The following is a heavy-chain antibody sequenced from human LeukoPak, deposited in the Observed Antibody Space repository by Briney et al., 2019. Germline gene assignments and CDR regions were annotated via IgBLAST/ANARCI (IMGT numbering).Heavy chain of an antibody. Sequence: GGSLRLSCAASGFTFSDYYMSWIRKAPGKGLEGVSYISSSGSTIYYADSVKGRFTISRDNAKSSLYLQMNSRRAEDTAVYYCARDHERGYDYSNYFNSWGQGTLVTVSS. D-gene: IGHD4-11*01. CDR3: ARDHERGYDYSNYFNS. V-gene: IGHV3-11*01. J-gene: IGHJ4*02. CDR1: GFTFSDYY. CDR2: ISSSGSTI.